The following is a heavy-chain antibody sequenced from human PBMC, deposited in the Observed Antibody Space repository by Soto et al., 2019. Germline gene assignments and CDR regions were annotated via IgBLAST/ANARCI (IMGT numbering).Heavy chain of an antibody. V-gene: IGHV3-30*18. CDR1: GFTFSSYG. CDR3: AKDAWEQRY. Sequence: QVQLVESGGGVVQPGRSLRLSCAASGFTFSSYGMHWVRQAPGKGLEWVAVISYDGSNKYYADSVKGRFTISRDNSKNTLYLKMNSLRAEDTAVYYCAKDAWEQRYWGQGTLVTVSS. J-gene: IGHJ4*02. D-gene: IGHD1-26*01. CDR2: ISYDGSNK.